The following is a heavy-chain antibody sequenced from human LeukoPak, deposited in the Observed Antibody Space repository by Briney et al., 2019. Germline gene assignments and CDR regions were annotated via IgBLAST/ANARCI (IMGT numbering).Heavy chain of an antibody. D-gene: IGHD1-26*01. CDR2: ISGSGGST. CDR3: XXXXXSYSPNWFDP. Sequence: PGGSLRLSCAASGFTFSSYAMSWVRQAPGKGLEWVSAISGSGGSTYYAGSVKGRFTISRDNSKTTLYLQMNSLRAGDTAVYYCXXXXXSYSPNWFDPWGQGTLVTVSS. J-gene: IGHJ5*02. V-gene: IGHV3-23*01. CDR1: GFTFSSYA.